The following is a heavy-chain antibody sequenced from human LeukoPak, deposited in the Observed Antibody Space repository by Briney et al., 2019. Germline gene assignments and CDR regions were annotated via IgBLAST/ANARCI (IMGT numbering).Heavy chain of an antibody. Sequence: GGSLRLSCAASGFTFSSYAMSWVRQAPGEGLEWVSLISSSGGSTFYADSVKGRFTISRDNSKNTLYLQMNSLRAEDTAVYYCAKHPAYCGSASCYPYFDYWGQGTLVTVSS. D-gene: IGHD2-2*01. CDR2: ISSSGGST. CDR3: AKHPAYCGSASCYPYFDY. CDR1: GFTFSSYA. J-gene: IGHJ4*02. V-gene: IGHV3-23*01.